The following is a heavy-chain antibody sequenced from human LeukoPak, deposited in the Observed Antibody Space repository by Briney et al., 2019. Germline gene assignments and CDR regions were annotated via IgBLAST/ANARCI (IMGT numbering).Heavy chain of an antibody. Sequence: GGSLRLSCAASGFTFSNYDMHWVRKAPGKGLEWVAVMSYDGSNKYYADSVKGRFTISRDNSKNTLYLQMNSLSAEDTAVYYCAKYQDLDYWGQGTLVTVSS. CDR3: AKYQDLDY. CDR1: GFTFSNYD. V-gene: IGHV3-30*18. CDR2: MSYDGSNK. D-gene: IGHD2-2*01. J-gene: IGHJ4*02.